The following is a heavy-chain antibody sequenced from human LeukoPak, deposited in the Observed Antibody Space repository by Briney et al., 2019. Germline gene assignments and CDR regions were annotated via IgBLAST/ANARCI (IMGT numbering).Heavy chain of an antibody. Sequence: SETLSLTCSVSSDSISTHSWSWIRQPAGKRLEWMGHISPSGNTNYNPSLKSRVTMSVDTSKNHFSLKLSSVTAADTAVYYCARRPYWYFDLWGRGTLVTVSS. CDR2: ISPSGNT. V-gene: IGHV4-4*07. J-gene: IGHJ2*01. CDR1: SDSISTHS. CDR3: ARRPYWYFDL. D-gene: IGHD6-6*01.